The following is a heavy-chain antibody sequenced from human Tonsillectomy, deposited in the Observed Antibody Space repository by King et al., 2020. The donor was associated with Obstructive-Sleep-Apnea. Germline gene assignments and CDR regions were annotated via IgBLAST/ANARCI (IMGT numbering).Heavy chain of an antibody. CDR3: ARDSGSYNLDY. Sequence: QLVQSGAEVKKPGASVKVSCKASGYTFTTYVINWVRQSPGQWLEWMGWISAYNGNTNYAQKVQGRVTMTTDTYTGTTYMELRSLRSDDTAVYYCARDSGSYNLDYWGQGTLVTVSS. D-gene: IGHD1-26*01. J-gene: IGHJ4*02. CDR1: GYTFTTYV. CDR2: ISAYNGNT. V-gene: IGHV1-18*04.